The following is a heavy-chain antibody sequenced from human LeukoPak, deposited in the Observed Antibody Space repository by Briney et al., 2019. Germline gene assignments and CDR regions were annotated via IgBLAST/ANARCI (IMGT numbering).Heavy chain of an antibody. CDR1: GFIFSSYT. CDR2: ISYDGSNK. Sequence: QPGRSLRLSCAASGFIFSSYTMHWVRQAPGKGLEWVAVISYDGSNKYYADSVKGRFTISRDNSKNTLYLQMNSLRAEDTAVYYCARGLHYYYYGMDVWGQGTTVTVSS. J-gene: IGHJ6*02. D-gene: IGHD3-10*01. CDR3: ARGLHYYYYGMDV. V-gene: IGHV3-30-3*01.